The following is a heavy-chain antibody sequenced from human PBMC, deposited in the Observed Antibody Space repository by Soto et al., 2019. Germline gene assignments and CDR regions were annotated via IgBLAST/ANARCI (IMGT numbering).Heavy chain of an antibody. V-gene: IGHV1-18*01. Sequence: ASVKVSCKASGYTFTSYGISWVRQAPGQGLEWMGWISAYNGNTNYAQKLQGRVTMTTDTSTSTAYMELRSLRSDDTAVYYCARDIATNSALSGYYYFDYWGQGTLVTVSS. J-gene: IGHJ4*02. CDR2: ISAYNGNT. CDR3: ARDIATNSALSGYYYFDY. D-gene: IGHD3-22*01. CDR1: GYTFTSYG.